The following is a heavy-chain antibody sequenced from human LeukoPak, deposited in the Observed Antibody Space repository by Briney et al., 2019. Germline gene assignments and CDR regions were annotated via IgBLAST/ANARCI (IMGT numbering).Heavy chain of an antibody. D-gene: IGHD2-2*01. CDR3: ARGDCSSTSCYDGDWFDP. J-gene: IGHJ5*02. Sequence: GGSLRLSCAASGFTFSSYWMSWVRQAPGKGLEWVANIKQDGSEKYYVDSVKGRFTISRDNAKNSLYLQMNSLRAEDTAVYYCARGDCSSTSCYDGDWFDPWGQGTLVTVSS. V-gene: IGHV3-7*01. CDR1: GFTFSSYW. CDR2: IKQDGSEK.